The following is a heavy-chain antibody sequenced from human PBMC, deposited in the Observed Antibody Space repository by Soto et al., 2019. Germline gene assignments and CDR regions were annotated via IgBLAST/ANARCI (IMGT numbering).Heavy chain of an antibody. CDR1: GFTFSSYA. CDR3: ASVGGSYYLDY. D-gene: IGHD1-26*01. V-gene: IGHV3-64*01. J-gene: IGHJ4*02. Sequence: EVQLVESGGGLVQPGGSLRLSCAASGFTFSSYAMHWVRQAPGKGLEYVSAISSNGGSTYYANSVKGRFTISRDNSKNTLYLQMGSLRAEDMAVSYCASVGGSYYLDYWGQGTLVTVSS. CDR2: ISSNGGST.